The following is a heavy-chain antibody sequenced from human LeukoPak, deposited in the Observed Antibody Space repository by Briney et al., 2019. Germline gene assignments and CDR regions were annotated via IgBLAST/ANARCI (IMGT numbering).Heavy chain of an antibody. J-gene: IGHJ4*02. V-gene: IGHV1-69*05. CDR2: IIPIFGTA. Sequence: EASVKVSCKSSGGTFSSYAISWVRQAPGQGLEWMGGIIPIFGTANYAQKFQDRVTITTDEFTSTAYMELRSLRSEDTAVYYCARVQVEYSTAYGLGYWGQGTLVTVSS. CDR1: GGTFSSYA. D-gene: IGHD6-25*01. CDR3: ARVQVEYSTAYGLGY.